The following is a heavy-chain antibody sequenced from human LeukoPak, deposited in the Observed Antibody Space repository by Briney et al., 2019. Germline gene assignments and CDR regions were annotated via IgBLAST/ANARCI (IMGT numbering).Heavy chain of an antibody. CDR2: INHSGST. V-gene: IGHV4-34*01. D-gene: IGHD1-14*01. J-gene: IGHJ3*02. CDR1: GGSFSGYY. CDR3: ARHGMRSDAFDI. Sequence: SETLSLTCAVYGGSFSGYYWSWIRQPPGKGLEWIGEINHSGSTNYNPSLKSRVTISVDTSKNQFSLKLSSVTAADTAVYYCARHGMRSDAFDIWGQGTMVTVSS.